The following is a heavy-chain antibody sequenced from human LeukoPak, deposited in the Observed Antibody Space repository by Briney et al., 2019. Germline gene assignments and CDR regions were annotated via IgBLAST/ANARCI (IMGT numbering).Heavy chain of an antibody. Sequence: PGGSLRLSCAASGFTFSRYWMSWVRQAPGKGLEWVAIIKQDASETYYVDSVKGRFTISRDNAKNSLYLQMNSLRAEDTAVYYCARVNYDILTGYLSYFDYWGQETLVTVSS. CDR3: ARVNYDILTGYLSYFDY. CDR2: IKQDASET. V-gene: IGHV3-7*04. J-gene: IGHJ4*02. CDR1: GFTFSRYW. D-gene: IGHD3-9*01.